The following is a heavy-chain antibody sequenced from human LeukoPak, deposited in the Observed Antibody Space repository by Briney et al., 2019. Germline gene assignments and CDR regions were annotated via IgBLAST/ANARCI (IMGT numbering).Heavy chain of an antibody. CDR1: GYTFTSYD. D-gene: IGHD3-3*01. CDR2: MNPNSGNT. J-gene: IGHJ5*02. Sequence: ASVKVSCKASGYTFTSYDINWVRQATGQGLEWMGWMNPNSGNTGYAQKFQGRVTMTRNTSIITAYMELSSLRSEDTAVYYCARGSIITIFGVVIGRNWFDPWGQGTLVTVSS. CDR3: ARGSIITIFGVVIGRNWFDP. V-gene: IGHV1-8*01.